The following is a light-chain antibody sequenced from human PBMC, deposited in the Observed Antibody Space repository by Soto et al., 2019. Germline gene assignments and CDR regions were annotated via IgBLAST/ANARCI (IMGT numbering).Light chain of an antibody. CDR1: SSDVGSYNL. J-gene: IGLJ1*01. Sequence: ALTQPASVSGSPGQSITISCTGTSSDVGSYNLVSWYQQHPGKAPKLMIYEVSKRPSGVSNRFSGSKSGNTASLTISGLQAEDEADYYCCSYAGSSTSLYVFGTGTKVTVL. CDR2: EVS. V-gene: IGLV2-23*02. CDR3: CSYAGSSTSLYV.